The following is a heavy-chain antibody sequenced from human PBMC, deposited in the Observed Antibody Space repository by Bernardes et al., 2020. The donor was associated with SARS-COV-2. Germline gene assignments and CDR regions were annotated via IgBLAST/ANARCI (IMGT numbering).Heavy chain of an antibody. J-gene: IGHJ5*02. Sequence: SEPLSLTCAVSGDSINSAYFWACIRLAPGKGLESIATIHHGGTTFYNPSLRSRVTISLDMSKNQVSLNMNSVTAADTAVYYCARDGCGSPRCYGEGFDPWGQGTLVTVSS. V-gene: IGHV4-38-2*02. D-gene: IGHD2-2*01. CDR1: GDSINSAYF. CDR3: ARDGCGSPRCYGEGFDP. CDR2: IHHGGTT.